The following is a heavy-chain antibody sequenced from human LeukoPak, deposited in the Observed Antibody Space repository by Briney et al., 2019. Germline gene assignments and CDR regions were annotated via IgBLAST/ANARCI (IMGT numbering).Heavy chain of an antibody. V-gene: IGHV1-69*13. CDR1: GGTFSSYA. Sequence: SVEVSCKASGGTFSSYAISWVRQAPGQGLEWMGGIIPIFGTANYAQKFQGRVTITADESTSTAYMELSSLRSEDTAVYYCARGSSIVGATLRYYFDYWGQGTLVTVSS. CDR2: IIPIFGTA. CDR3: ARGSSIVGATLRYYFDY. J-gene: IGHJ4*02. D-gene: IGHD1-26*01.